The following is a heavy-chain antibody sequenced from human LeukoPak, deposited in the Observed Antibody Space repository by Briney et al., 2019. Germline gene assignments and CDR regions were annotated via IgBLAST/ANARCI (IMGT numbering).Heavy chain of an antibody. CDR3: TTRYYYGSGSYYRDAFDI. D-gene: IGHD3-10*01. J-gene: IGHJ3*02. V-gene: IGHV3-21*01. Sequence: GGSLRLSCAASGFTFSSYSMNWVRQAPGKGLEWVSSTSSSSSYIYYADSVKGRFTISRDNAKNSLYLQMNSLRAEDTAVYYCTTRYYYGSGSYYRDAFDIWGQGTMVTVSS. CDR2: TSSSSSYI. CDR1: GFTFSSYS.